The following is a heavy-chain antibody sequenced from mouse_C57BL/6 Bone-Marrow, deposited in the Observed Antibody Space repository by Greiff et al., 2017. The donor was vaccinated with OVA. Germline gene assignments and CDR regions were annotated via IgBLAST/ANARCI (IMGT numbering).Heavy chain of an antibody. V-gene: IGHV2-5*01. D-gene: IGHD1-2*01. CDR1: GFSLTSYG. J-gene: IGHJ3*01. Sequence: VKLMESGPGLVQPSQSLSITCTVSGFSLTSYGVHWVRQSPGKGLEWLGVIWRGGSTDYNAAFMSRLSITKDNSKSQVFFKMNSLQADDTAIYYCAKNVGNYGWAWFAYWGQGTLVTVSA. CDR2: IWRGGST. CDR3: AKNVGNYGWAWFAY.